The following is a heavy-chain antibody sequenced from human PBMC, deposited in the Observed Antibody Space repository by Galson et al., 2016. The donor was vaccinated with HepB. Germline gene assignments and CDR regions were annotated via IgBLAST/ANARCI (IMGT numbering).Heavy chain of an antibody. V-gene: IGHV3-30*18. Sequence: SLRLSCAASGLTSSTYGMHWVRQAPGKGLEWVAVISYDGGDKYYADSVKGRFTISRDNSNNTLYLQMNSLRAEDTAVYYCAKYYYDGSGYEWPSDYWGQGTLVTVSS. CDR3: AKYYYDGSGYEWPSDY. D-gene: IGHD3-22*01. CDR1: GLTSSTYG. CDR2: ISYDGGDK. J-gene: IGHJ4*02.